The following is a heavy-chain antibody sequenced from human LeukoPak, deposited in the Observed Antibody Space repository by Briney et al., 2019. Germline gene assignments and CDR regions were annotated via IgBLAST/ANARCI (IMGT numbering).Heavy chain of an antibody. V-gene: IGHV3-9*01. J-gene: IGHJ3*02. CDR2: ITWNSGIK. CDR1: GFTFDDYA. Sequence: GRSLRLSCAASGFTFDDYAMHWVRQAPGKGLEWVSYITWNSGIKGYADSVKGRFTISRDNAKNSLILQMNSLRVEDTVLYYCAKLGGAFDIWGQGTMVIVSS. D-gene: IGHD3-16*01. CDR3: AKLGGAFDI.